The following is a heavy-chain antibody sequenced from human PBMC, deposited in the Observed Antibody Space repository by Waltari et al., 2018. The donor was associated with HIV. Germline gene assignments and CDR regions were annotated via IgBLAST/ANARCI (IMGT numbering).Heavy chain of an antibody. CDR1: GFTFSSYG. J-gene: IGHJ4*02. V-gene: IGHV3-30*02. Sequence: QVQLVESGGGVVQPGGSLRLSCAASGFTFSSYGMHWVRQAPGKGLEGVAFIRYDGSNKYYADSVKGRFTISRDNSKNTLYLQMNSLRAEDTAVYYCAKVQQWLVGDYWGQGTLVTVSS. D-gene: IGHD6-19*01. CDR3: AKVQQWLVGDY. CDR2: IRYDGSNK.